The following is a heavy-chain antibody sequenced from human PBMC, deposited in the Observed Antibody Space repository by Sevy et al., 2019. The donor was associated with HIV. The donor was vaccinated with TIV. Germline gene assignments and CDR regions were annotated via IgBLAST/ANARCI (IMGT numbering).Heavy chain of an antibody. CDR2: ISAYNDYT. CDR3: ARDRNNYDSSGYPKGMDV. CDR1: GYTFTRYG. V-gene: IGHV1-18*01. J-gene: IGHJ6*02. Sequence: ASVKVSCKASGYTFTRYGISWVRQAPGQGLEWMGWISAYNDYTNYVQKLQGRVTMTTDTSTSIAYLELRSLRSYDTAVYYCARDRNNYDSSGYPKGMDVWGQGTTVTVSS. D-gene: IGHD3-22*01.